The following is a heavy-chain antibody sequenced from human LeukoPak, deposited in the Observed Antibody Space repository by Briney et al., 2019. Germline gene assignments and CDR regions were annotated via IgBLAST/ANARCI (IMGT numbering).Heavy chain of an antibody. V-gene: IGHV6-1*01. Sequence: SQTLSLTCAISGDSVSSNSAAWNWIRQSPSRGLGWLGRTYYRSKWYNDYAVSVKSRITINPDTSKNQFSLQLNSVTPEDTAVYYCARSKYSSSSGWFDPWGQGTLVTVSS. J-gene: IGHJ5*02. D-gene: IGHD6-6*01. CDR2: TYYRSKWYN. CDR3: ARSKYSSSSGWFDP. CDR1: GDSVSSNSAA.